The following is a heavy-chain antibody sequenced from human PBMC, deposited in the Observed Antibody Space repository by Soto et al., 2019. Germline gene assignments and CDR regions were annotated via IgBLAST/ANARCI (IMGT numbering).Heavy chain of an antibody. CDR1: GFTFDDYA. J-gene: IGHJ4*02. CDR2: ISWNSGSI. V-gene: IGHV3-9*01. D-gene: IGHD6-19*01. CDR3: AKDPSIAVAGIDY. Sequence: GGSLRLSCAASGFTFDDYAMHWVRQAPGKGLEWVSGISWNSGSIGYADSVKGRFTISRDNAKNSLYLQMNSLRAEDTALYYCAKDPSIAVAGIDYWGQGTLVTVSS.